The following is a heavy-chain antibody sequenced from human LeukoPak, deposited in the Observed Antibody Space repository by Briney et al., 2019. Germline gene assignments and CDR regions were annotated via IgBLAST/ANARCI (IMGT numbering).Heavy chain of an antibody. CDR1: GFTVSSNY. Sequence: GGSLRLSCAASGFTVSSNYMSWVRQAPGKGLEWVSVIYSGGSTYYADSVKGRLTISRDNSKNTLYLQMNSLRAEDTAVYYCASGYYYDSSGYYWKQRKSFDYWGQGTLVTVSS. J-gene: IGHJ4*02. CDR2: IYSGGST. V-gene: IGHV3-66*01. CDR3: ASGYYYDSSGYYWKQRKSFDY. D-gene: IGHD3-22*01.